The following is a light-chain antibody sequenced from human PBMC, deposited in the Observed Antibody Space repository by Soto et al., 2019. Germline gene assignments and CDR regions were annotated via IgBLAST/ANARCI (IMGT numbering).Light chain of an antibody. V-gene: IGKV1-39*01. CDR3: QKRYRIPLT. J-gene: IGKJ1*01. Sequence: DIQMTQSPSSLSASVGDRATITCRASQTINNDLNWYQQKPGRAPKLPIYDASTLQSGVPTRFSGSASGTDFTLTIKSLETEDFANYFFQKRYRIPLTFGQGTKVQI. CDR2: DAS. CDR1: QTINND.